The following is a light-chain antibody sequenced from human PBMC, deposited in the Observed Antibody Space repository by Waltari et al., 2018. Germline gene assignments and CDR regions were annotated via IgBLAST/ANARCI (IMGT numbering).Light chain of an antibody. CDR2: DKN. J-gene: IGLJ3*02. CDR1: SLRTYY. V-gene: IGLV3-19*01. CDR3: NSRDSSGNHLV. Sequence: SSELTQDPAVSVALGQTVRIPCQGDSLRTYYASWYQQKPGQAPVLVIYDKNNRPSGIPDRVAGSISGNTASLTITGAQAEDDSDYYCNSRDSSGNHLVFGGGTKLTVL.